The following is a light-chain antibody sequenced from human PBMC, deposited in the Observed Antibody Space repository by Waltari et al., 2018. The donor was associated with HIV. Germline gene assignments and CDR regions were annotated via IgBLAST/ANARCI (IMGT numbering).Light chain of an antibody. CDR2: DVT. V-gene: IGLV2-14*03. Sequence: QSALTPPASVSGSPGQSITISCTGTSRHGGDYNYVPWYQQHPGKAPKLTIYDVTNRPSGISNRFSGSKSGNTASLTISGLQAEDEADYYCSSYTSSSTSVVFGGGTKLTVL. CDR3: SSYTSSSTSVV. CDR1: SRHGGDYNY. J-gene: IGLJ2*01.